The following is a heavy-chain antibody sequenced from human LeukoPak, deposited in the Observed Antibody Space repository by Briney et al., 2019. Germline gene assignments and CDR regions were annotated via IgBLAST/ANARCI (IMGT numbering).Heavy chain of an antibody. CDR3: ARLGVVVSYYGMDV. J-gene: IGHJ6*02. CDR1: GGSISSGGYY. CDR2: IYYSGST. V-gene: IGHV4-31*03. Sequence: SQTLSLTCTVSGGSISSGGYYWSWIRQHPGKGLEWIGYIYYSGSTNYNPSLKSRVTISVDTSKNQFSLKLSSVTAADTAVYYCARLGVVVSYYGMDVWGQGTTVTVSS. D-gene: IGHD2-15*01.